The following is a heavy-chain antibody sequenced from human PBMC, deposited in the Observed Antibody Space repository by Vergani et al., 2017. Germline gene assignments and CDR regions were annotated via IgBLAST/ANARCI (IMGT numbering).Heavy chain of an antibody. CDR1: GFTFSSYE. Sequence: EVQLVESGGGLVQPGGSLRLSCAASGFTFSSYEMNWVRQAPGKGLEWVSSISGSDGDTYYADFAKGRFIISRDNSKNTLFLQMNGLRAEDTAIYYCARRQYYFDLWGQGTLVSVSS. V-gene: IGHV3-48*03. CDR2: ISGSDGDT. J-gene: IGHJ4*02. CDR3: ARRQYYFDL. D-gene: IGHD5-24*01.